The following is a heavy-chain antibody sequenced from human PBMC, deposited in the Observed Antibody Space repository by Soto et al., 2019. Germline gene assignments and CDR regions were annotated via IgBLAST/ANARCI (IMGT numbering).Heavy chain of an antibody. J-gene: IGHJ4*02. CDR3: ARERISMVRGAPFY. V-gene: IGHV1-3*01. CDR1: GYTSNNYA. CDR2: INAGNGNT. Sequence: GASVKVSCKASGYTSNNYAMHWVRQAPGQGLEWMGCINAGNGNTKYSQKFQDRVTISRDTSASTAYMELSSLRYEDTAFYYCARERISMVRGAPFYWGQGTLFTVSS. D-gene: IGHD3-10*01.